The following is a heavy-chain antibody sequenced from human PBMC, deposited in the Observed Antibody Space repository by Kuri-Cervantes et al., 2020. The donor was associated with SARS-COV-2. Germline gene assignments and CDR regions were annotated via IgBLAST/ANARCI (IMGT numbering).Heavy chain of an antibody. Sequence: ASVKVSCKASGYIFTSYGISWVRQAPGQGLEWMGWISAYNGYTNYAQKLQGRVTMTTDTSTSTAYMELRSLRSDDTAVYYCARDGQWLVLLDYYYYGMDVWGQGTTVTVSS. CDR2: ISAYNGYT. CDR3: ARDGQWLVLLDYYYYGMDV. V-gene: IGHV1-18*01. D-gene: IGHD6-19*01. J-gene: IGHJ6*02. CDR1: GYIFTSYG.